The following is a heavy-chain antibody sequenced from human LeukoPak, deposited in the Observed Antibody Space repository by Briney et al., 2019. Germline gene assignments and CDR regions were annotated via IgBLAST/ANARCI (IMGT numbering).Heavy chain of an antibody. CDR1: GYTFNDYY. J-gene: IGHJ4*02. CDR2: INPDSGGT. V-gene: IGHV1-2*02. D-gene: IGHD5-12*01. CDR3: ARGAGYSGYDLLR. Sequence: ASVKVSCKASGYTFNDYYMHWVRQAPGQGLEWMGRINPDSGGTDYAQKFQGRVTMTRNTSISTAYMELSSLRSEDTAVYYCARGAGYSGYDLLRWGQGTLVTVSS.